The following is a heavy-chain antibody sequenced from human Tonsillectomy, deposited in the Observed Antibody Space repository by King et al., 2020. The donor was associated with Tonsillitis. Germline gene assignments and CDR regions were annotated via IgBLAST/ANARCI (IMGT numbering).Heavy chain of an antibody. CDR3: ARGDRYSGYDSLDY. CDR1: GYTFTGHY. D-gene: IGHD5-12*01. CDR2: THPNGGVT. V-gene: IGHV1-2*02. Sequence: QLVQSGAEVKKPGASVKVSCKASGYTFTGHYMHWVRQAPGQGLEWMGWTHPNGGVTKYAQKFQGRGTMTRDTSISTAHMELSRLRSDDTAVYYCARGDRYSGYDSLDYWGQGTLVTVSS. J-gene: IGHJ4*02.